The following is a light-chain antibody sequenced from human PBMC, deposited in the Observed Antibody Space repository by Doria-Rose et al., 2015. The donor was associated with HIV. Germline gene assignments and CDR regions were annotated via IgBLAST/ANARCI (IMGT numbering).Light chain of an antibody. V-gene: IGKV1-39*01. Sequence: IQLTQSPSSLSASIGDRVTITCRASQTVSTYLNWFQQEPGKAPKLLIYAASRLQSGVPSRFSGSGSGTDFTLTISGLQPGDFATYYCQQTYSSPPRTFGQGTKAEMK. CDR1: QTVSTY. J-gene: IGKJ1*01. CDR3: QQTYSSPPRT. CDR2: AAS.